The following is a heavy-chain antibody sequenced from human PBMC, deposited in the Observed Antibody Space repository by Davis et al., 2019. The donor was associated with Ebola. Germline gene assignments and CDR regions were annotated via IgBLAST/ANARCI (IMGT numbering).Heavy chain of an antibody. CDR1: GFTFSSYA. J-gene: IGHJ4*02. CDR3: AKDGLGYCSSTSCSPQTDY. Sequence: GSLRLSCAASGFTFSSYAMSWVRQAPGKGLEWVSAISGSGGSTYYADSVKGRFTISRDNSKNTLYLQMNSLRAEDTAVYYCAKDGLGYCSSTSCSPQTDYWGQGTLVTVSS. V-gene: IGHV3-23*01. CDR2: ISGSGGST. D-gene: IGHD2-2*01.